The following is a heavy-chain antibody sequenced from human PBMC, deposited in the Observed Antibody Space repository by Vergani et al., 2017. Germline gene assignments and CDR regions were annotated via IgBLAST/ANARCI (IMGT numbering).Heavy chain of an antibody. CDR2: IFPTDSDT. J-gene: IGHJ4*02. V-gene: IGHV5-51*01. Sequence: EVPLVQSGAEVRRPGESLKISCQGFGYKFNNFWIAWVRQMPGKGLEWMGLIFPTDSDTRYGPSFQGLVSMSVDESVNTAYLHWQRLQASDSATYYCVRLPAGLRGVTSDHWGQGTQVTVSS. CDR3: VRLPAGLRGVTSDH. D-gene: IGHD2-21*02. CDR1: GYKFNNFW.